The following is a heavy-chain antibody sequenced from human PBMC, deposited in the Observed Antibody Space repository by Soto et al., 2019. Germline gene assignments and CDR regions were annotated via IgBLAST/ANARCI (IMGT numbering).Heavy chain of an antibody. CDR1: GFTFSSYD. CDR3: ARGPYSGSYYNYFDY. D-gene: IGHD1-26*01. CDR2: IGTAGDT. Sequence: PGGSLRLSCAASGFTFSSYDMHWVRQATGKGLEWVSAIGTAGDTYYPGSVKGRFTISRENAKNSLYLQMNSLSAGDTAVYYCARGPYSGSYYNYFDYWGQGTLVTVSS. V-gene: IGHV3-13*01. J-gene: IGHJ4*02.